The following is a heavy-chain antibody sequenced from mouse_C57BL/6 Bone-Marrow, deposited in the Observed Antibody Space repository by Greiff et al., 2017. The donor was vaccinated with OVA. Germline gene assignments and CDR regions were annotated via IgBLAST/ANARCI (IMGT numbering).Heavy chain of an antibody. V-gene: IGHV1-69*01. D-gene: IGHD1-1*01. J-gene: IGHJ2*01. CDR1: GYTFTSYW. CDR2: IDPSDSYT. Sequence: QVQLQQPGAELVMPGASVKLSCKASGYTFTSYWMHLVKQRPGQGLEWIGEIDPSDSYTNYNQKFKGKSTLTVDKSSSTAYMQLSSLTSEDSAVYYCARLITTVVADYWGQGTTLTVSS. CDR3: ARLITTVVADY.